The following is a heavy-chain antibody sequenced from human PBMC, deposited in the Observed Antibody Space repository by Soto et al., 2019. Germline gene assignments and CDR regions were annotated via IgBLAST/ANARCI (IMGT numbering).Heavy chain of an antibody. V-gene: IGHV1-2*04. D-gene: IGHD3-10*01. Sequence: WASVKVSCKASGYTFTGYYMHWVRQAPGQGLEWMGWINPNSGGTNYAQKFQGWVTMTRDTSISTAYMELSRLRSDDTAVYYCARVWFGERADYGMDVWGQGTTVTVSS. CDR3: ARVWFGERADYGMDV. J-gene: IGHJ6*02. CDR2: INPNSGGT. CDR1: GYTFTGYY.